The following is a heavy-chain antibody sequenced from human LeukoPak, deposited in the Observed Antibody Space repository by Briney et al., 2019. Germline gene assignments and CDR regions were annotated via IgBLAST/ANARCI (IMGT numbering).Heavy chain of an antibody. D-gene: IGHD2-2*01. Sequence: KASETLSLTCTVSGGSISSYYWRWIRQPTGKGLGWIGRIYSSGSTNYNPSLKGRVAMSVDTSNNQFSLKLSSVTAADTAVYYCARDLVVPPYDWFDPWGQGTLVTVSS. CDR3: ARDLVVPPYDWFDP. CDR1: GGSISSYY. J-gene: IGHJ5*02. V-gene: IGHV4-4*07. CDR2: IYSSGST.